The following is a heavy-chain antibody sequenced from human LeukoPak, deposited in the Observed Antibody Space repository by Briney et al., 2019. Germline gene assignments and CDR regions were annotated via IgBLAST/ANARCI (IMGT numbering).Heavy chain of an antibody. CDR1: GGSISSYY. Sequence: SETLSLTCTVFGGSISSYYWSWIRQPPGKGLEWIGYIYYSGSTNYNPSLKSRVTISVDTSKNQFSLKLSSVTAADTAVYYCARMQLTTLDYWGQGTLVTVSS. CDR2: IYYSGST. J-gene: IGHJ4*02. CDR3: ARMQLTTLDY. V-gene: IGHV4-59*01. D-gene: IGHD4-11*01.